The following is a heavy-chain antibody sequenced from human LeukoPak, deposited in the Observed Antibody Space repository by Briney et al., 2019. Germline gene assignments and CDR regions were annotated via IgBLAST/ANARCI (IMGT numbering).Heavy chain of an antibody. D-gene: IGHD6-19*01. CDR3: ARSQWLGHFDY. J-gene: IGHJ4*02. CDR2: IYYSGST. CDR1: GGSISSYY. Sequence: SETLSLTCTVSGGSISSYYWSWIRQPRGKGLEWIGYIYYSGSTNYNPSLKSRVTIPVDTSKNQFSLKLSSVTAADTAVYYCARSQWLGHFDYWGQGTLVTVSS. V-gene: IGHV4-59*08.